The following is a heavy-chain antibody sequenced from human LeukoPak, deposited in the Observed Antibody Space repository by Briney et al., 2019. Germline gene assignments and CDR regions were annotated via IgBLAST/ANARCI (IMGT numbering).Heavy chain of an antibody. Sequence: GGSLRLSCAASGFTFSDYYMSWIRQAPGKGLEWVSYISSSGSTIYYADSVKGRFTISRDNAKNSLYLQMNSLRAEDTAVYYCAIIVVVVAATGPVDYWGQGTLVTVSS. CDR2: ISSSGSTI. CDR3: AIIVVVVAATGPVDY. J-gene: IGHJ4*02. D-gene: IGHD2-15*01. V-gene: IGHV3-11*04. CDR1: GFTFSDYY.